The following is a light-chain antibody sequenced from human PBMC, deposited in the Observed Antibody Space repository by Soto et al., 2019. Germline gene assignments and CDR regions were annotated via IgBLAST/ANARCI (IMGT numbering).Light chain of an antibody. V-gene: IGKV3-11*01. J-gene: IGKJ4*01. Sequence: EIVLTQSPATLSLSPGERATLSCRASQSVSSYLAWYQQKPGQAPRLLIYDASNRATGIPARFSGSGSGTDFTLTIISLEPEDFAVYYCQQRSPHTFGGGTKVEIK. CDR1: QSVSSY. CDR3: QQRSPHT. CDR2: DAS.